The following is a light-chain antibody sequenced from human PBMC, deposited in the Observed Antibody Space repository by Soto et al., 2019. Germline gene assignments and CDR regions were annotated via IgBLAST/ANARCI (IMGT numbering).Light chain of an antibody. Sequence: DLQMTPSNSSMSAYVGDRVTITCRASQSIEMHLNWYQQKPGKAPKFLIHAASRLQSGFPSRFSSSGSGTDFTLIINSLQPEVFATYYCQLIDSVPIPYGLGTRLEIK. CDR3: QLIDSVPIP. CDR1: QSIEMH. CDR2: AAS. V-gene: IGKV1-39*01. J-gene: IGKJ5*01.